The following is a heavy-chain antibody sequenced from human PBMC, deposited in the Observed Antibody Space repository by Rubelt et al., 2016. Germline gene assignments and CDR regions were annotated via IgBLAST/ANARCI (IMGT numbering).Heavy chain of an antibody. CDR1: GYPFATYA. Sequence: VQLVQSGAEVKRPGASVKVSCRASGYPFATYAMHWVRQAPGQRLEWMVWIEAGHGDTQYSQKFQGRVTITRDTSASTAYMELSSLRSEDTAVYYCARSKDTAMVTDADWYFDLWGRGTLVTVSS. CDR3: ARSKDTAMVTDADWYFDL. V-gene: IGHV1-3*01. D-gene: IGHD5-18*01. J-gene: IGHJ2*01. CDR2: IEAGHGDT.